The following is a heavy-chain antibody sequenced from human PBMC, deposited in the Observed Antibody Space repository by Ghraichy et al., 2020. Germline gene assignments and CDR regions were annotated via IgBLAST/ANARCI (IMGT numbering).Heavy chain of an antibody. D-gene: IGHD5-12*01. CDR3: ASRGYGNAFDI. Sequence: SETLSLTCTVSGGSISSFTSYWGWIRQPPGKGLEWIGSVSNSGSTYYNSSLKSRVTISVDTSKNQFSLNLSSVTAADTAVYYCASRGYGNAFDIWGQGALVPVSS. V-gene: IGHV4-39*01. CDR1: GGSISSFTSY. CDR2: VSNSGST. J-gene: IGHJ3*02.